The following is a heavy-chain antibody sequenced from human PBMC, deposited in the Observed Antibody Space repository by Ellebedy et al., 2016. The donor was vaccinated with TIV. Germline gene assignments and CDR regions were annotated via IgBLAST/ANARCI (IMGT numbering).Heavy chain of an antibody. J-gene: IGHJ3*01. Sequence: PGGSLRLSCAASGLTFSSHAMSWVRQAPGKGLEWVSSITYSGGNTYYADPVKGRFTISRDNSNDTLLLQRNSLRAEDTAIYFCARDPVGVGPAFDVWGQGTMVTVSS. CDR1: GLTFSSHA. V-gene: IGHV3-23*01. CDR3: ARDPVGVGPAFDV. D-gene: IGHD4-23*01. CDR2: ITYSGGNT.